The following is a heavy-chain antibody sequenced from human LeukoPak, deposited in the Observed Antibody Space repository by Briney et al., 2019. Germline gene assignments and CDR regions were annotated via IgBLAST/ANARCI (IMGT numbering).Heavy chain of an antibody. J-gene: IGHJ5*02. D-gene: IGHD6-19*01. CDR3: ARSPGQWPVRGPDLLFDP. V-gene: IGHV1-18*01. Sequence: GASVKVSCKASGYTFTSYGISWVRQAPGQGLEWMGWISAYNGNTNYAQKLQGRVTMTTDTSTSTAYMELRSLRSDDTAVYYCARSPGQWPVRGPDLLFDPWGQGTLVTVSS. CDR2: ISAYNGNT. CDR1: GYTFTSYG.